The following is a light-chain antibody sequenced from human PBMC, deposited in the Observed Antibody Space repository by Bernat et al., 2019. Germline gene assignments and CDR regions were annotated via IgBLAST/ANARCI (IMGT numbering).Light chain of an antibody. CDR1: SSDVGGHDH. J-gene: IGLJ3*02. Sequence: QSALTQPPSASGPLGQSVTIPCTGTSSDVGGHDHVSWYQQHPGKAPKVLIYEVNKRPSGVPDRFSGTKSGNTASLTVSGLQAEDEADYHCCSHGGNNSIRVFGGGTMLTVL. CDR2: EVN. V-gene: IGLV2-8*01. CDR3: CSHGGNNSIRV.